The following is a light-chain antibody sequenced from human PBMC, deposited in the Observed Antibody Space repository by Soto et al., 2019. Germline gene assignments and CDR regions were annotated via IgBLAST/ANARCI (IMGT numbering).Light chain of an antibody. CDR1: SSNIGSNT. Sequence: QSVLTQPPSASGTPGQRVTISCSGSSSNIGSNTVSWYQQVPGTAPKLLIYANNQRPSGVPDRFSGSKSGTSASLAISGLQSEDEADYYCAAWDDSLNGLVFGGGTKLTVL. J-gene: IGLJ3*02. CDR2: ANN. CDR3: AAWDDSLNGLV. V-gene: IGLV1-44*01.